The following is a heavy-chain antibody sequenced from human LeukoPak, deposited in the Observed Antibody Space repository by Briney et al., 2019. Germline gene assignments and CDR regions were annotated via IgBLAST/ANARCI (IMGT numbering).Heavy chain of an antibody. CDR2: IYYSGST. V-gene: IGHV4-31*03. D-gene: IGHD4-11*01. Sequence: PSETLSLTCTVSGDSISSAGYYWSWIRQHPGKGLEWIGYIYYSGSTYYSPPLKSRVTISVDTSKNQFSLKLGSVTAEDTAVYYCAKYITVTTNSYYYYMDVWGKGTTVTVSS. CDR3: AKYITVTTNSYYYYMDV. CDR1: GDSISSAGYY. J-gene: IGHJ6*03.